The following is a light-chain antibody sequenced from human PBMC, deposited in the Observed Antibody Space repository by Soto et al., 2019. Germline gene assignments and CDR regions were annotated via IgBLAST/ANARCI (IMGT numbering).Light chain of an antibody. CDR3: QQYNNLPPIT. CDR2: GTS. V-gene: IGKV3-15*01. CDR1: QSVSSN. Sequence: ILIKKSAATLSVSPGGRATLSCRVSQSVSSNLAWYQQKPGHSPRLLIYGTSTRATGIPARFSGSGSGTEFTLTISVLQAEDFAMYYCQQYNNLPPITFGQGTRLEN. J-gene: IGKJ5*01.